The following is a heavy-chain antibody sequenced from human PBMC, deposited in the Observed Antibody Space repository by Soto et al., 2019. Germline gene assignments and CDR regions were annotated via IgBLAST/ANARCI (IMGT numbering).Heavy chain of an antibody. D-gene: IGHD3-16*01. CDR1: GGTFSSYT. V-gene: IGHV1-69*02. CDR3: AGDRIGGDSNGDAFDI. J-gene: IGHJ3*02. Sequence: QVQLVQSGAEVKKPGSSVKVSCKASGGTFSSYTISWVRQAPGQGLEWMGRIIPILGIANYAQKFQCRVTSTADRSTSRAYMELSSLRSEDTAVYYCAGDRIGGDSNGDAFDIWGQGTMVTVSS. CDR2: IIPILGIA.